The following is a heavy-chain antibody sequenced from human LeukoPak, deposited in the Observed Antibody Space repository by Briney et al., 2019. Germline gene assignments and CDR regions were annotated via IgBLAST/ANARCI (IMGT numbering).Heavy chain of an antibody. J-gene: IGHJ4*02. CDR2: INHSGST. CDR1: GGSFSGYY. CDR3: ARPKYSSSWYFDS. D-gene: IGHD6-13*01. Sequence: SETLSLTCAVYGGSFSGYYWSWIRQPPGKGLEWIGEINHSGSTNYNPSLKSRVTISVDTSKNQFSLKLNSVTAADTAVYYCARPKYSSSWYFDSWGQGTLVTVSS. V-gene: IGHV4-34*01.